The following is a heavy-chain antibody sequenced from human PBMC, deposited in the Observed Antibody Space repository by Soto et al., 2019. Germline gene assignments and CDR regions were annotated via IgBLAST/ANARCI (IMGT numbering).Heavy chain of an antibody. Sequence: GGSLRLSCSASGFPFSRFAIHWVGQSPGKGLVYVSGISFNGGDTYHADSVKGRFSISRDNSKNTVYLQMSSLRAEDTAVYYCVKDGAVTFSGWFFDYWGQGTPVTVSS. D-gene: IGHD4-4*01. CDR1: GFPFSRFA. CDR2: ISFNGGDT. CDR3: VKDGAVTFSGWFFDY. J-gene: IGHJ4*02. V-gene: IGHV3-64D*06.